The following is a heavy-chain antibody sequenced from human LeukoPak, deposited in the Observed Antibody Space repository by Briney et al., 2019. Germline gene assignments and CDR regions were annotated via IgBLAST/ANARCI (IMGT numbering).Heavy chain of an antibody. CDR3: TRVHSSGWYVDWFDP. CDR1: GFTFSSYA. CDR2: IRSKAYGGTT. V-gene: IGHV3-49*04. Sequence: GGSLRLSCAASGFTFSSYAMSWVRQAPGKGLEWVGFIRSKAYGGTTEYAASVKGRFTTSRDDSKSIAYLQMNSLKTEDTAVYYCTRVHSSGWYVDWFDPWGQGTLVTVSS. D-gene: IGHD6-19*01. J-gene: IGHJ5*02.